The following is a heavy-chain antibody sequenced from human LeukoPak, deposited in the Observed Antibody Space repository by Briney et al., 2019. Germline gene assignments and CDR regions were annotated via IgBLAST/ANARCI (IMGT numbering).Heavy chain of an antibody. Sequence: GGSLRLSCADSGFTFSDYYMGWIRQAPGKGLEWVSDISPGGSSISYADSVKGRFTISRDNAKSSLYLQMNNLRVEDTAVYYCARRSSLDYWGQGALVTVSS. V-gene: IGHV3-11*01. CDR1: GFTFSDYY. CDR3: ARRSSLDY. J-gene: IGHJ4*02. CDR2: ISPGGSSI. D-gene: IGHD6-13*01.